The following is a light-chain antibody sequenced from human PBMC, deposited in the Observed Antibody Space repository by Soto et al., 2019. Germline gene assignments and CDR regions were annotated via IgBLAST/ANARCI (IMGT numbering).Light chain of an antibody. CDR2: EDS. Sequence: QSVLTQPASVSGSPGQSITISCTGTSSDVGNYKLVSWYQQYQGKAPRLRIYEDSKRPSGVSNRFSGAKSGNTASLTISGLQPKDEADYVCCSFARRNIVLFGGGTKVNVL. V-gene: IGLV2-23*01. J-gene: IGLJ3*02. CDR3: CSFARRNIVL. CDR1: SSDVGNYKL.